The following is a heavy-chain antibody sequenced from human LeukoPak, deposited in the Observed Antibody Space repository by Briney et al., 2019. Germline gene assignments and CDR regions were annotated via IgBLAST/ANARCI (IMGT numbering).Heavy chain of an antibody. Sequence: SETLSLTCTVSGGSISSTTYSWGWLRQPPGTGLEWIGNISYTGNTYYNPSLKSRVTLSVDTSKNQFSLKLSSVPAADTAIYYCARHLNNGFDIWGRGTMVTVSS. V-gene: IGHV4-39*01. CDR1: GGSISSTTYS. J-gene: IGHJ3*02. CDR2: ISYTGNT. D-gene: IGHD2/OR15-2a*01. CDR3: ARHLNNGFDI.